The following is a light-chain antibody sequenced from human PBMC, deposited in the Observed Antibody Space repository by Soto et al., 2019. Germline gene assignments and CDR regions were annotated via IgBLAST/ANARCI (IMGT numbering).Light chain of an antibody. Sequence: DIEMTQSPSSLSASVGDRVTITCRASHTISHYLNWYQQKPGKAPTALIYKASTMQGGVPSRFSGSGSGTDFTLTISSLQPEDSATYYCQQSYSSLVYTFGPGTKVDIK. CDR2: KAS. J-gene: IGKJ2*01. CDR1: HTISHY. V-gene: IGKV1-39*01. CDR3: QQSYSSLVYT.